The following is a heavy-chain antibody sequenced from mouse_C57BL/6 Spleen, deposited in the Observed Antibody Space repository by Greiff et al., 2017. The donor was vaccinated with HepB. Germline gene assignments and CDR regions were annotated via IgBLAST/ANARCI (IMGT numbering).Heavy chain of an antibody. V-gene: IGHV1-39*01. CDR1: GYSFTDYN. CDR2: INPNYGTT. Sequence: VQLQQSGPELVKPGASVKISCKASGYSFTDYNMNWVKQSNGKSLEWIGVINPNYGTTTYNQKFKGKATLTVDQTSSTAYMQLNSLTSEDSAVYYCARSGGLRYYYFDDWGQGTTLTVSS. CDR3: ARSGGLRYYYFDD. D-gene: IGHD1-1*01. J-gene: IGHJ2*01.